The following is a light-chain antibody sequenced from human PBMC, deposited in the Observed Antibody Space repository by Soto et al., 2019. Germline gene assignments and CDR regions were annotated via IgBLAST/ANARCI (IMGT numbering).Light chain of an antibody. CDR3: QQYNNWPPRT. CDR2: GAS. V-gene: IGKV3-15*01. CDR1: QSVSSS. Sequence: EIVMTQSPATLSVSPGDRATLSCRASQSVSSSLAWYQQKPGQAPRLLIYGASTRATGIPARFSGSGSGTEFTLTIGSLQSEDFAVYYCQQYNNWPPRTFGQGTKVEIK. J-gene: IGKJ1*01.